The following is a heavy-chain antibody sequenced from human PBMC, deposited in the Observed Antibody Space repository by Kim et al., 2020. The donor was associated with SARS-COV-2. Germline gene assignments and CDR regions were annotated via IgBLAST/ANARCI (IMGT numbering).Heavy chain of an antibody. CDR1: GFTFSSYA. V-gene: IGHV3-23*01. D-gene: IGHD3-10*01. J-gene: IGHJ6*02. CDR2: ISGSGGST. CDR3: AKSVSLGFGDVIYYYYGVDG. Sequence: GGSLRLSCAASGFTFSSYAMSWVRQAPGKGLEWVSAISGSGGSTYYADSVKGRFTISRDNSKNTLYLQMNSLRAEDTAVYYCAKSVSLGFGDVIYYYYGVDGWGQGTTVTVSS.